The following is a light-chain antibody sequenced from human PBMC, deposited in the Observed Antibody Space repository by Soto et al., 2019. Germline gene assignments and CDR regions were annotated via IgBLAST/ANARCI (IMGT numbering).Light chain of an antibody. Sequence: EFVLTQSPGTLSLSPGERATLSCRASQTVRNNYLAWYQQKPGQAPRLLIYDASTRATGIPARFSGSGSGTEFTLTISSLQSEDFAVYYCQQYNNWPPTWTFGQGTKVDIK. CDR2: DAS. CDR3: QQYNNWPPTWT. V-gene: IGKV3D-15*01. CDR1: QTVRNN. J-gene: IGKJ1*01.